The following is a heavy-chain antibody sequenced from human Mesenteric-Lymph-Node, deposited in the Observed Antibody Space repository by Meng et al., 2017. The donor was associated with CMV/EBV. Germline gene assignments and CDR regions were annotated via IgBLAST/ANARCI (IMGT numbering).Heavy chain of an antibody. D-gene: IGHD3-16*01. Sequence: ASVKVSCKTSGYTLIGYYIHWVRQAPGQGLEWMGWIDPNSGGTNYAQKFQGRVTMTRDTSISTAFMELSGLRSDDTALYYCARPFRGYYYYGMDVWGQGTTVTVSS. CDR1: GYTLIGYY. CDR2: IDPNSGGT. V-gene: IGHV1-2*02. CDR3: ARPFRGYYYYGMDV. J-gene: IGHJ6*02.